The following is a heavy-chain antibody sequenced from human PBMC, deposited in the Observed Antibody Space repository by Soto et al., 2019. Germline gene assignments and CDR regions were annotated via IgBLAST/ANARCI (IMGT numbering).Heavy chain of an antibody. CDR3: ARGKGSHLNWFDP. Sequence: ASVKVSCKASGGTFSSYAISWVRQAPGQGLEWMGGIIPIFGTANYAQKFQGRVTVTADESTSTAYMELSSLRSEDTAVYYCARGKGSHLNWFDPWGRGTLVTVSS. CDR1: GGTFSSYA. J-gene: IGHJ5*02. V-gene: IGHV1-69*13. D-gene: IGHD6-13*01. CDR2: IIPIFGTA.